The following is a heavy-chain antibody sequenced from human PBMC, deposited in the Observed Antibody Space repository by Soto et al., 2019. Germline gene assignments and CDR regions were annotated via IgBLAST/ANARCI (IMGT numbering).Heavy chain of an antibody. D-gene: IGHD6-6*01. CDR3: ARNGAAARPVSFFDS. J-gene: IGHJ4*02. Sequence: QLQLQESGPGLVKPSETLSLTCTVSGDSMSSSLYFWGWIRPPPGKGLEWIGNIYNSGQTYYNPSLKSRVSISLDTSKNQFYLQLSSVTAADTAVYYCARNGAAARPVSFFDSWGQGSLVTVSS. CDR2: IYNSGQT. CDR1: GDSMSSSLYF. V-gene: IGHV4-39*01.